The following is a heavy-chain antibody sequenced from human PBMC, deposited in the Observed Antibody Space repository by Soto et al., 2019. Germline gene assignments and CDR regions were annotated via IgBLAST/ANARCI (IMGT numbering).Heavy chain of an antibody. V-gene: IGHV1-46*01. Sequence: ASVKVSCKASGYTFTSYYMHWVRQAPGQGLEWMGIINPSGGSTSYAQKFQGRVTMTRDTSTSTVYMELSSLRSEDTAVYYCARDREIAAAGTAGVSAFDIWGQGTMVTVSS. J-gene: IGHJ3*02. D-gene: IGHD6-13*01. CDR3: ARDREIAAAGTAGVSAFDI. CDR2: INPSGGST. CDR1: GYTFTSYY.